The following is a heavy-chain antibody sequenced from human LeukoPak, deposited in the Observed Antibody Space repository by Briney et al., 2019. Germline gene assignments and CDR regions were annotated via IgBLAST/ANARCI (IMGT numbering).Heavy chain of an antibody. Sequence: PGGSLRLSCAASGFIFSNYRMSWVRQAPGKGLEWVANIHQHGSETYYVDSVKGRFTISRDNAKNSLWLQMNSLRAEDTAVYYCARVRHYHDSSGYYYCYGMDVWGQGTTVTVSS. V-gene: IGHV3-7*01. CDR1: GFIFSNYR. D-gene: IGHD3-22*01. CDR3: ARVRHYHDSSGYYYCYGMDV. J-gene: IGHJ6*02. CDR2: IHQHGSET.